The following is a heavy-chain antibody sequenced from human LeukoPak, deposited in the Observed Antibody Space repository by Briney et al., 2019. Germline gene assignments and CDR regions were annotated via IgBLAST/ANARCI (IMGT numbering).Heavy chain of an antibody. CDR2: INPNSGGS. Sequence: ASVKVSCKASGYTFNAYYMHWVRQAPGQGLEWMGWINPNSGGSNYAQKFQGRVTMTSDTSINTAYMELSRLISDDTAVYYCAGDGYNSRRFFDYWGQGTLVTVSS. J-gene: IGHJ4*02. V-gene: IGHV1-2*02. D-gene: IGHD5-24*01. CDR3: AGDGYNSRRFFDY. CDR1: GYTFNAYY.